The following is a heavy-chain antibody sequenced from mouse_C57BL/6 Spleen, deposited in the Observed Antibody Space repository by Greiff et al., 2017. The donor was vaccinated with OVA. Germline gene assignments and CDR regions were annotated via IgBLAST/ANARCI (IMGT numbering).Heavy chain of an antibody. CDR2: INPSTGGT. D-gene: IGHD2-4*01. CDR1: GYSFTGYY. CDR3: AVYYDYDEWFAY. Sequence: EVKLMESGPELVKPGASVKISCKASGYSFTGYYMNWVKQSPEKSLEWIGEINPSTGGTTYNQKFKAKATLTVDKSSSTAYMQLKSLTSEDSAVYYCAVYYDYDEWFAYWGQGTLVTVSA. V-gene: IGHV1-42*01. J-gene: IGHJ3*01.